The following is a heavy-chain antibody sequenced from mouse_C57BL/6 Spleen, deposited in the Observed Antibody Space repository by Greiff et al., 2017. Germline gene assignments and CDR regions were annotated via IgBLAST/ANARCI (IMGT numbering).Heavy chain of an antibody. D-gene: IGHD1-1*01. CDR3: ARRELYGYFDY. V-gene: IGHV5-6*01. J-gene: IGHJ2*01. CDR2: ISSGGSYT. Sequence: EVKLVESGGALVKPGGSLKLSCAASGFTFSSYGMSWVRQTPDKRLEWVATISSGGSYTYYPDSVKGRFTISRDNATNTLYLQMSSLKSEDTAMYYGARRELYGYFDYWGQGTTLTVSS. CDR1: GFTFSSYG.